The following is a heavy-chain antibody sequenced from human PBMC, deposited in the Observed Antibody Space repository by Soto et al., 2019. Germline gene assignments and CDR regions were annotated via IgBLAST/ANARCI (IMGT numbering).Heavy chain of an antibody. CDR2: IYYSGST. D-gene: IGHD4-4*01. J-gene: IGHJ5*02. CDR3: ARDIYSNYDNWFDP. CDR1: GGSISSGGYY. V-gene: IGHV4-31*03. Sequence: SETLSLTCTVSGGSISSGGYYWSWIRQHPGKGLEWIGYIYYSGSTYYNPSLKSRVTISVDTSKNQFSLKLSSVTAADTAVYYCARDIYSNYDNWFDPWGQGTLVTVSS.